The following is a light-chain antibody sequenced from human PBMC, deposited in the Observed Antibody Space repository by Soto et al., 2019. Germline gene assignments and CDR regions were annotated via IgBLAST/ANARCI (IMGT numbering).Light chain of an antibody. J-gene: IGKJ4*01. CDR1: QSVTSTH. CDR2: DAS. Sequence: EIVLTQSPGTLSLSPGERATLSCRASQSVTSTHLAWYQQKPGQAPRLLIYDASTRATGIPDRFSGSGSGTDFTLTISRLEPEDFASYYCQQYDNYPLTFGGGTKVEI. V-gene: IGKV3-20*01. CDR3: QQYDNYPLT.